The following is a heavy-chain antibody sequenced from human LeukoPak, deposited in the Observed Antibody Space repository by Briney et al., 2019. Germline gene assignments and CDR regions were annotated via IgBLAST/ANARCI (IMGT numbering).Heavy chain of an antibody. J-gene: IGHJ6*04. V-gene: IGHV5-51*01. Sequence: GESLKISCKGSGYSFTSYWIGWVRQMPGKGLEWMGIIYPGDSDTRYSPSFQGQVTISADESISTAYLQWSSLKASDTAMYYCARQAAAAGTHYYYYGMDVWGKGTTVTVSS. CDR2: IYPGDSDT. CDR3: ARQAAAAGTHYYYYGMDV. CDR1: GYSFTSYW. D-gene: IGHD6-13*01.